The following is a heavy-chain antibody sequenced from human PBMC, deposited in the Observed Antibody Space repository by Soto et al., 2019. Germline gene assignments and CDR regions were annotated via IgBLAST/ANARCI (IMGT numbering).Heavy chain of an antibody. CDR2: IYPGDSDT. V-gene: IGHV5-51*01. D-gene: IGHD3-10*01. CDR1: GYSFTSYW. J-gene: IGHJ6*03. CDR3: ARGGGAMVRVPYYYYMDV. Sequence: GESLKISCKGSGYSFTSYWIGWVRQMPGKGLEWMGIIYPGDSDTRYSPSFQGQVTISADKSISTAYLQWSSLKASDTAMYYCARGGGAMVRVPYYYYMDVWGKGTTVTVSS.